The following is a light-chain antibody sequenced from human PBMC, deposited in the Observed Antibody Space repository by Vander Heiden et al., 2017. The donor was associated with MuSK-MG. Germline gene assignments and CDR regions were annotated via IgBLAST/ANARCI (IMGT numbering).Light chain of an antibody. CDR1: QSVSSN. CDR3: QQYNNGPPIT. CDR2: GAS. Sequence: EIVMTQSPATLSVSPGERATLSCRASQSVSSNLAWYQQKPGQAPRLLIYGASTRATGIPARFRGSGSGTEFTLTISSLQSEDFAGDYWQQYNNGPPITFGQGKRLEMK. J-gene: IGKJ5*01. V-gene: IGKV3-15*01.